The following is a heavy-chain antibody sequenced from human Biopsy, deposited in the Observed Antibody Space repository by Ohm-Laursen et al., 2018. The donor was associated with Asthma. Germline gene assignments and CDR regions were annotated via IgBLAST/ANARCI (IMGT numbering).Heavy chain of an antibody. D-gene: IGHD1-1*01. J-gene: IGHJ3*02. Sequence: SLRLSCTAFGFSLSNFAIHWVRQAPGKGLEWVGVISKDASTQDYADSVKGRFTMARDNSKNTLDLQMNSLREEDTAVYYCVRDGTDDAFDIWGQGTVVSVSS. CDR1: GFSLSNFA. CDR3: VRDGTDDAFDI. CDR2: ISKDASTQ. V-gene: IGHV3-30*06.